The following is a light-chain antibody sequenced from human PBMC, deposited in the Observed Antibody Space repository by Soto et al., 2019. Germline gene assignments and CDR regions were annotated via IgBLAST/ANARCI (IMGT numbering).Light chain of an antibody. J-gene: IGKJ2*01. CDR2: AAS. CDR3: QQRYTTPYT. V-gene: IGKV1-39*01. CDR1: QSISNF. Sequence: DIQMTQSPSSLSASVGDRVTITCRASQSISNFLNWYQQKPVKAPELLIYAASSLHSGVPSRFSGSGSGPNFTLAISSLQPEDFATYSCQQRYTTPYTFGQGTKLEIK.